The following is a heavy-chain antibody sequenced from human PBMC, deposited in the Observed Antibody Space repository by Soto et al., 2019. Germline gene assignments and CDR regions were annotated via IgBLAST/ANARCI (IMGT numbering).Heavy chain of an antibody. V-gene: IGHV3-33*01. Sequence: QVQLVESGGGVVQPGRSLRLSCAASGFTFNNYGMHWVHQAPGKGLEWVAVIWYAGTNKYYADSVKGRFTISRDNSKNTLYLQMNSLRAEDTAVYYCARDQAAAPTLDYYFGMDVWGQGTTVTVSS. CDR3: ARDQAAAPTLDYYFGMDV. CDR1: GFTFNNYG. CDR2: IWYAGTNK. D-gene: IGHD6-13*01. J-gene: IGHJ6*02.